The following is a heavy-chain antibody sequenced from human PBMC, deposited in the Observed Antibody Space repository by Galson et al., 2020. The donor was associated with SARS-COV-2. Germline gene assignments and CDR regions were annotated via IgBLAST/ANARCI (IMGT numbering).Heavy chain of an antibody. Sequence: SETLSLTCAVYGGSLSGYYWSWIRQPPGKGLEWTGEIIHSGSTNYNPSLKSRVTISVDTSKNQFSLKLSSVTAADTAVYYCASVTPDSTYYYGSGSYNGGQGTKVTVSS. CDR3: ASVTPDSTYYYGSGSYN. CDR2: IIHSGST. D-gene: IGHD3-10*01. CDR1: GGSLSGYY. V-gene: IGHV4-34*12. J-gene: IGHJ3*01.